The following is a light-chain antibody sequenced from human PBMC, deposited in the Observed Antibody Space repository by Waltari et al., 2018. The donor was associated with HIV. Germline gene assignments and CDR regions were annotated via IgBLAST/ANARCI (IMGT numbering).Light chain of an antibody. CDR1: SSDVGGYNY. CDR2: DVS. J-gene: IGLJ2*01. V-gene: IGLV2-14*01. CDR3: SSYTSSSTGSV. Sequence: QSALTQPASVSGSPGQSITISCTGTSSDVGGYNYVSWYQQHPGKAPKLMIYDVSNRPSGVSIRFSGTKSGNTASLTISGLQAEDEADYYCSSYTSSSTGSVVGGGTRLTGL.